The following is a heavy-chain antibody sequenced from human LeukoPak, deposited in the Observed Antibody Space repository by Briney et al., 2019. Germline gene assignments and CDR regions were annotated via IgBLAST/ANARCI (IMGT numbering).Heavy chain of an antibody. CDR3: ARAGYDYVWGSYRYASYYFDY. D-gene: IGHD3-16*02. V-gene: IGHV4-34*01. CDR1: GGSLSGYY. CDR2: INHSGST. J-gene: IGHJ4*02. Sequence: PSETLSLTCAVYGGSLSGYYWSWIRQPPGKGLEWIGEINHSGSTNYNPSLKSRVTISVDTSKNQFSLKLSSVTAADTAVYYCARAGYDYVWGSYRYASYYFDYWGQGTLVTVSS.